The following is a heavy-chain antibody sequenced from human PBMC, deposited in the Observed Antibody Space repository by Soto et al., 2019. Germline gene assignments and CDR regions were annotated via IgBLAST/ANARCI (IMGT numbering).Heavy chain of an antibody. Sequence: QVQLVQSGAEVKKPGSSVKVSCKASGGTFSSYAISWVRQAPGQGLEWMGGIIPIFGTANYAQKFQGRVTSTADESTSTAYMELSSLRSEDTAVYYWARGRSGSYYDAPDAFDSWGQGTMVTVSS. CDR1: GGTFSSYA. J-gene: IGHJ3*02. V-gene: IGHV1-69*01. D-gene: IGHD1-26*01. CDR3: ARGRSGSYYDAPDAFDS. CDR2: IIPIFGTA.